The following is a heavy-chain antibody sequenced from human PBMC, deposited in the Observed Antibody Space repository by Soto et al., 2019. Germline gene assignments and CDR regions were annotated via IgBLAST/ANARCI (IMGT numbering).Heavy chain of an antibody. D-gene: IGHD3-22*01. V-gene: IGHV4-39*01. CDR1: GGSISSSSYY. CDR3: ARGPRLFRRGFGMDV. CDR2: IYYSGSI. J-gene: IGHJ6*02. Sequence: PSETLSLTCTVSGGSISSSSYYWGWIRQPPGKGLEWIGSIYYSGSIYHNPSLKSRVTISVDTSKNQFSLKLSSVTAADTAVYYCARGPRLFRRGFGMDVWGQGTTVTVSS.